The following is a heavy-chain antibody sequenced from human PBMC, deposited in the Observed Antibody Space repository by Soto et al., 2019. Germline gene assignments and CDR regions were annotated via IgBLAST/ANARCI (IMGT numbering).Heavy chain of an antibody. D-gene: IGHD3-22*01. J-gene: IGHJ5*02. V-gene: IGHV1-69*12. Sequence: QVQLVQSGAEVKKPGSSVKVSCKASGGTFSSYAITWVRQAPGQGLEWMGGIIPIFGTANYAQKFQARVTITADESTSTAYRELSSLRSDDTAVYYCARDRGPSSGYYPYWFDPWGQGTLVTVSS. CDR2: IIPIFGTA. CDR3: ARDRGPSSGYYPYWFDP. CDR1: GGTFSSYA.